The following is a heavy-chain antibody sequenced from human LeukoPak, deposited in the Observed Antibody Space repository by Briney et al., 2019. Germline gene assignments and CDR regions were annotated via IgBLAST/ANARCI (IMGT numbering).Heavy chain of an antibody. CDR3: ASGRTDIVVVPATLRNYYFDY. Sequence: GASVKVSCKASGGTFSSYDISWVRQAPGQGLERMGGIMPISGTANYAQKFQGRVTITADKPTNTAYMELSSLRSEDTAVYYCASGRTDIVVVPATLRNYYFDYWGQGTLVTVSS. CDR2: IMPISGTA. V-gene: IGHV1-69*06. D-gene: IGHD2-2*01. J-gene: IGHJ4*02. CDR1: GGTFSSYD.